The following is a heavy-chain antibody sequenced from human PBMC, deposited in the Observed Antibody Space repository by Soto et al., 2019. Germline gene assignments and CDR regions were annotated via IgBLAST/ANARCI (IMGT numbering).Heavy chain of an antibody. V-gene: IGHV3-21*01. CDR1: GFTFSSYS. CDR3: ARDPESYYYYYGMDV. J-gene: IGHJ6*02. CDR2: ISSSSSYI. Sequence: EVQLVESGGGLVKPGGSLRLSCAASGFTFSSYSMNWVRQAPGKGLEWVSSISSSSSYIYYADSVKGRFTISRDNAKNSLYLQMNSLRAEDTAVYYCARDPESYYYYYGMDVWGQGTTVTVSS.